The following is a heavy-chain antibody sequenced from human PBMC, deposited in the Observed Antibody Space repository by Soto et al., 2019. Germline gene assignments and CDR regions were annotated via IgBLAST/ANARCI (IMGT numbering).Heavy chain of an antibody. V-gene: IGHV1-18*01. Sequence: EASVKVSCKASGYTFTSYGISWVRQAPGHGLEWMGWISAYNGNTNYEQKLQGRVTMTTDTSTSTAYMELRSLRFDDTAVYYCARDPRVEHAFDIWGQGTMVTVSS. J-gene: IGHJ3*02. CDR2: ISAYNGNT. CDR3: ARDPRVEHAFDI. CDR1: GYTFTSYG. D-gene: IGHD1-1*01.